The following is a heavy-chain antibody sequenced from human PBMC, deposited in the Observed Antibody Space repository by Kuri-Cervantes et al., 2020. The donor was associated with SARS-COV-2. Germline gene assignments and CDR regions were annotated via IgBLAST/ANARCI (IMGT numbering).Heavy chain of an antibody. J-gene: IGHJ6*02. Sequence: GESLKISCAASGFTFSSYGMHWVRQAPGKGLEWVAVIRYDGSNKYYADSVKGRFTISRDNSKNTLYLQMNSLRAEDTAVYYCARESTLRFLEWSKTYYYYYGMDVWGQGTTVTVSS. CDR2: IRYDGSNK. D-gene: IGHD3-3*01. CDR1: GFTFSSYG. CDR3: ARESTLRFLEWSKTYYYYYGMDV. V-gene: IGHV3-33*08.